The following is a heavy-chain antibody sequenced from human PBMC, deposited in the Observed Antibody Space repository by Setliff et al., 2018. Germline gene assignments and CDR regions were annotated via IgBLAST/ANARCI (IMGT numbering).Heavy chain of an antibody. CDR1: GFTFSSYW. V-gene: IGHV3-74*01. Sequence: GGSLRLSCAASGFTFSSYWMYWVRQAPGKGLVWVSRINRDGSYTVYADSVEGRFTISRDNAKNTLYLQMNSLGAEDTAVYYCARAPPNRYSGSYEYFYMDVWGKGTTVTVSS. CDR2: INRDGSYT. D-gene: IGHD1-26*01. CDR3: ARAPPNRYSGSYEYFYMDV. J-gene: IGHJ6*03.